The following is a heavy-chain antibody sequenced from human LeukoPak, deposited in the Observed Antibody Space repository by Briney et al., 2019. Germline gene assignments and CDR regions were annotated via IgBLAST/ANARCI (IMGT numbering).Heavy chain of an antibody. D-gene: IGHD2-2*01. J-gene: IGHJ4*02. CDR2: ISYDGSNK. CDR3: AKGRRGCSSTSCYVDY. CDR1: GFTFSSYG. Sequence: PGGSLRLSCAASGFTFSSYGMHWVRQAPGKGLEWVAVISYDGSNKYYADSVKGRFTISRGNSKNTLYLQMNSLRAEDTAVYYCAKGRRGCSSTSCYVDYWGQGTLVTVSS. V-gene: IGHV3-30*18.